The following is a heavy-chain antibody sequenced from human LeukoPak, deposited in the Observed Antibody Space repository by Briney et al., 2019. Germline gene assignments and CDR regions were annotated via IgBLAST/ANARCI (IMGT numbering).Heavy chain of an antibody. CDR2: INPNSGGT. J-gene: IGHJ4*02. D-gene: IGHD6-6*01. Sequence: RASVKVSCKASGYTFTGYYMHWVRQAPGQGLEWMGWINPNSGGTNYAQKFQGRVTMTRDTSISTAYMELSRLRSDDTAVYYCAREEFVSSSPLFDYWGQGTLVTVSS. V-gene: IGHV1-2*02. CDR3: AREEFVSSSPLFDY. CDR1: GYTFTGYY.